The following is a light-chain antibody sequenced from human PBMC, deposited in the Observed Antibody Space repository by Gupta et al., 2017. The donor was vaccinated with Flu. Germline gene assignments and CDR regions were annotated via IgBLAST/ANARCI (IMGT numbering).Light chain of an antibody. CDR2: EVT. V-gene: IGLV2-8*01. Sequence: QSALTQPPSASGSPGQSVTISCTGSNSDVGAYRFVSWFQQHASKAPKLIIYEVTKRPSGVPDRFSGSKSGNTASLTVSGLQAEDEADYYCSSYAGSDTFVFGTGTEVTVL. J-gene: IGLJ1*01. CDR3: SSYAGSDTFV. CDR1: NSDVGAYRF.